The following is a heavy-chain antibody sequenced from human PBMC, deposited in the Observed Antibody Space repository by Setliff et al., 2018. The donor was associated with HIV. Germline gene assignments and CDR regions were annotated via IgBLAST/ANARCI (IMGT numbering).Heavy chain of an antibody. CDR3: AKRTFGSGRFDP. D-gene: IGHD3-16*01. CDR1: GDSISSGSYY. V-gene: IGHV4-61*09. Sequence: KPSETLSLTCSVSGDSISSGSYYWSWIRLPAGKGLEWIGQIHTTGSTNYNPSLKSRVTISIDTSKNQFSLKLNSVTATDTAVYYCAKRTFGSGRFDPWGQGTLVTVPQ. J-gene: IGHJ5*02. CDR2: IHTTGST.